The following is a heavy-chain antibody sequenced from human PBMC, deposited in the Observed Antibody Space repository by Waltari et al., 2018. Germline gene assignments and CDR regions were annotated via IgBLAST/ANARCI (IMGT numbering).Heavy chain of an antibody. J-gene: IGHJ6*03. CDR2: IYSGGST. D-gene: IGHD2-21*02. CDR1: GFTVSSNY. CDR3: ARSDRPYYYYYYMDV. Sequence: EVQLVETGGGLIQPGGSLRLSCAASGFTVSSNYMSWVRQAPGKGLEWVSVIYSGGSTYYADSVKGLFTISRDNSKNTLYLQMNSLRAEDTAVYYCARSDRPYYYYYYMDVWGKGTTVTVSS. V-gene: IGHV3-53*02.